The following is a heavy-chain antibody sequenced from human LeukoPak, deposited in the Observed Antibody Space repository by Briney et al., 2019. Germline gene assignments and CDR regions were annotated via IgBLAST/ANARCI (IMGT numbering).Heavy chain of an antibody. Sequence: GGSLRLSCAASGFTFSSYGMHWVRQAPGKGLEWVAVIWYDGSNKYYADSVKGRFTISRDNSKNTLYLQMNGLRAEDTAVYYCASSETTVTTGTSFDYWGQGTLVTVSS. J-gene: IGHJ4*02. CDR3: ASSETTVTTGTSFDY. CDR1: GFTFSSYG. V-gene: IGHV3-33*01. CDR2: IWYDGSNK. D-gene: IGHD4-17*01.